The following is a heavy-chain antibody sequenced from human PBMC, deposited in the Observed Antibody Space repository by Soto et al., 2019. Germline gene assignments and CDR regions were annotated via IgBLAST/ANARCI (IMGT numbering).Heavy chain of an antibody. CDR2: IKQDGSEK. J-gene: IGHJ6*02. V-gene: IGHV3-7*01. CDR1: GFPFSSYW. Sequence: GGSLILSCAASGFPFSSYWMSWVRPAPGKGLEWVANIKQDGSEKYYVDSVKGRFTISRDNAKNSLYLQMNSLRAEDTAVYYCARAFTVTTSVPYYYYGMDVWGQGTTVTVSS. CDR3: ARAFTVTTSVPYYYYGMDV. D-gene: IGHD4-4*01.